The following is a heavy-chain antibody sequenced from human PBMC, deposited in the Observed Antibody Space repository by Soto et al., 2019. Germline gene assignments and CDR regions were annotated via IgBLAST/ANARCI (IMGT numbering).Heavy chain of an antibody. V-gene: IGHV3-21*01. CDR1: GFTFSSYS. J-gene: IGHJ6*02. D-gene: IGHD6-13*01. Sequence: GGSLRLSCAASGFTFSSYSMNWVRQAPGKGLEWVSSISSSSSYIYYADSVKGRFTISRDNAKNSLYLQMNSLRAEDTAVYYWARRSPDSSSWIIKKEPYYYYGMDVWGQGTTVTVSS. CDR3: ARRSPDSSSWIIKKEPYYYYGMDV. CDR2: ISSSSSYI.